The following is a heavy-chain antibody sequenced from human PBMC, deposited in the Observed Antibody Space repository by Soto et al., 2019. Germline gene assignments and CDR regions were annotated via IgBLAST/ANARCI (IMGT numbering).Heavy chain of an antibody. D-gene: IGHD1-26*01. CDR3: VSGYPWVGFDH. Sequence: SETLSLTCAVYGGSFSGYYWTWIRQPPGTGLEWIGEINHSGSTNYNPSLKSRVTISVDTSKNQFSLKLSSVTAADTAVYYCVSGYPWVGFDHWAQGTLVTVSS. CDR2: INHSGST. J-gene: IGHJ4*02. V-gene: IGHV4-34*01. CDR1: GGSFSGYY.